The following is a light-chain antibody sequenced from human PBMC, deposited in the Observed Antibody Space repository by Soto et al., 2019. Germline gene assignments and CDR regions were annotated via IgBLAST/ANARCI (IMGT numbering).Light chain of an antibody. J-gene: IGKJ1*01. Sequence: EVVVTQSTATLSVSPGERATLSCRASQSVTTNMAWYQQKPGQAPRLLIYGASTRATGTPARFSGSGSGTDFTLTISSLQSEDFAVYYCQQYNNWPPWTFGQGTKVDIK. CDR1: QSVTTN. CDR2: GAS. CDR3: QQYNNWPPWT. V-gene: IGKV3-15*01.